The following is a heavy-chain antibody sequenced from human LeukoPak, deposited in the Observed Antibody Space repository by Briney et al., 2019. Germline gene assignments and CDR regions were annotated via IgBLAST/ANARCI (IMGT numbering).Heavy chain of an antibody. CDR2: ISERGGST. Sequence: GGSLRLSCVVSGITLSNYGMSWVRQAPGKGLEWVSGISERGGSTNYADSVKGRFIISRDTSKNTVYLQMNSLRVEDTVVYFCAKRGIVIRAVIIIGFHKEAYYFDYWGQGILVTVSS. CDR3: AKRGIVIRAVIIIGFHKEAYYFDY. J-gene: IGHJ4*02. CDR1: GITLSNYG. D-gene: IGHD3-10*01. V-gene: IGHV3-23*01.